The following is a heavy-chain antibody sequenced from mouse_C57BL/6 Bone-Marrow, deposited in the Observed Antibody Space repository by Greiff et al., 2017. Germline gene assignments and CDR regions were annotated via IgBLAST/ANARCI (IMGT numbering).Heavy chain of an antibody. D-gene: IGHD2-1*01. J-gene: IGHJ2*01. CDR2: IYPSDSET. V-gene: IGHV1-61*01. CDR1: GYTFTSYW. CDR3: AREGYYGKDY. Sequence: VQLQQPGAELVRPGSSVKLSCKASGYTFTSYWMDWVKQRPGQGLEWIGNIYPSDSETHYNQKFKDKATLTVDKSSSTAYMQLRSLTSEDSAVYYCAREGYYGKDYWGQGTTLTVSS.